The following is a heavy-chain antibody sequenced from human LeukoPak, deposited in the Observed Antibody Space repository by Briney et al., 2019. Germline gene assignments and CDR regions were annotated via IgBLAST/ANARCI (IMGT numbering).Heavy chain of an antibody. D-gene: IGHD3-10*02. CDR1: GGSIRSYY. V-gene: IGHV4-4*07. Sequence: SETLSLTCTVSGGSIRSYYWNWIRQPAGKGLEWIGRIYTTGSTYYNPSLKSRVTMSVDTSKNQFSLKLRSLTAADTAVYYCARGRDGFMSDFDSWGQGTLVTVS. J-gene: IGHJ4*02. CDR2: IYTTGST. CDR3: ARGRDGFMSDFDS.